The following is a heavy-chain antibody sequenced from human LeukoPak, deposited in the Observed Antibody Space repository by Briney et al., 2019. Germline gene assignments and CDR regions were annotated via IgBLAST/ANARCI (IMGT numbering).Heavy chain of an antibody. D-gene: IGHD5-12*01. CDR1: GYTFTGYY. V-gene: IGHV1-2*02. J-gene: IGHJ4*02. CDR3: ARAWLRLNPYFDY. CDR2: INPNSGGT. Sequence: ASVKVSCKASGYTFTGYYMHWVRQAPGQGIEWMGWINPNSGGTNYAQKFQGRVTMTRDTSISTSYMELSRLRSDYTAVYYCARAWLRLNPYFDYWGQGTLVTVSS.